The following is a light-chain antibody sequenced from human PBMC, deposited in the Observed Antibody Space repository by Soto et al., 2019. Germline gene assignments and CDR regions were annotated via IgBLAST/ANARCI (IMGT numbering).Light chain of an antibody. CDR3: SSYTRFSTLV. V-gene: IGLV2-14*01. CDR1: SSDVGAYNS. J-gene: IGLJ2*01. CDR2: EVR. Sequence: QPALTQPASVSGSPGQSITISCTGTSSDVGAYNSVSWYQQHPDKAPKLIIYEVRHRPSGVSNRFSGSKSGHTASLTISGLQAEDEADYYCSSYTRFSTLVFGGGTKVTVL.